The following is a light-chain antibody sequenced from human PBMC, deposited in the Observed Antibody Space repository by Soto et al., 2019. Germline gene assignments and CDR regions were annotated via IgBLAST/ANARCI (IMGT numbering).Light chain of an antibody. CDR1: QSVSSN. Sequence: EIVMTQSPATLSVSPGERATLSCRASQSVSSNIAWYQQKPGQAPRLLINDASTRAAGVPDRFSGSGSGTEFTLTISSLQSEDFAVYYCQKYNNWPPWTVGQGTKVDIK. CDR3: QKYNNWPPWT. V-gene: IGKV3-15*01. CDR2: DAS. J-gene: IGKJ1*01.